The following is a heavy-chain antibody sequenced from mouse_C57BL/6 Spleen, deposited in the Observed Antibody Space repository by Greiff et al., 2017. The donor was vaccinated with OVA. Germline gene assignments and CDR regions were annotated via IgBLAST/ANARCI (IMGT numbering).Heavy chain of an antibody. Sequence: LVESGAELARPGASVKLSCKASGYTFTSYGISWVKQRTGQGLEWIGEIYPRSGNTYYNEKFKGKATLTADKSSSTAYMELRSLTSEDSAVYFCARENYLIYYYGSNAMDYWGQGTSVTVSS. D-gene: IGHD1-1*01. V-gene: IGHV1-81*01. CDR1: GYTFTSYG. J-gene: IGHJ4*01. CDR2: IYPRSGNT. CDR3: ARENYLIYYYGSNAMDY.